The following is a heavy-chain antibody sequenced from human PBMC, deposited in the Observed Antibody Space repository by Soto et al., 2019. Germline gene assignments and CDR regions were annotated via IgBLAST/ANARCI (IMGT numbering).Heavy chain of an antibody. V-gene: IGHV1-58*01. CDR2: IVVGGGNT. D-gene: IGHD4-4*01. J-gene: IGHJ3*02. CDR3: AAGVTSDAFDI. CDR1: GFTFTSSA. Sequence: GASVKVSCKASGFTFTSSAVQWVRQARGQRLEWIGWIVVGGGNTNYAQKFQERVTITRDMSTSTAYMELSSLRSEDTAVYYCAAGVTSDAFDIWGQGTMVTVSS.